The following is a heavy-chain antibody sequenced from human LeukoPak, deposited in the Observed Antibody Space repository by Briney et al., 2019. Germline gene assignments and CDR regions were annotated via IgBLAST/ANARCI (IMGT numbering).Heavy chain of an antibody. CDR3: AKAPEYSSSSPDY. V-gene: IGHV3-30*02. Sequence: PGGSLRLSCTVSGLTFSSFGFHWVRQAPGKGLEWVAFIEDDGGKKYHAESVKGRLTISRDNSKNTLYLQMNSLRAEDTAVYYCAKAPEYSSSSPDYWGQGTLVTVSS. J-gene: IGHJ4*02. CDR2: IEDDGGKK. D-gene: IGHD6-6*01. CDR1: GLTFSSFG.